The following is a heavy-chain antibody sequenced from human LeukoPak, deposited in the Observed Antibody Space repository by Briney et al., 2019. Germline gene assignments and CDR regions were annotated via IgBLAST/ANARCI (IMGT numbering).Heavy chain of an antibody. Sequence: GGSLRLSCAASGFTFSSYGMRWVRQAPGKGLEWVSAISGSGGSTYYADSVKGRFTISRDNSKNTLYLQMNSLRAEDTAVYYCARAQDYGGRDYWGQGTLVTVSS. CDR3: ARAQDYGGRDY. CDR1: GFTFSSYG. V-gene: IGHV3-23*01. D-gene: IGHD4-23*01. CDR2: ISGSGGST. J-gene: IGHJ4*02.